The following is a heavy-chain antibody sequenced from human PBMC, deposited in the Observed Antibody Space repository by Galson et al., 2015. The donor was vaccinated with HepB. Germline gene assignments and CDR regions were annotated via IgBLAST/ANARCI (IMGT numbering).Heavy chain of an antibody. CDR1: GFIFRHHA. J-gene: IGHJ5*02. CDR2: INGRGSTR. CDR3: VKEGAWFGGDWFDP. V-gene: IGHV3-23*01. Sequence: SLRLSCAGSGFIFRHHAMAWIRQAPGKGLEWVSGINGRGSTRSYSDAVKGSFSISRDNSKDTVFLQMDNLRPEDTAVYYCVKEGAWFGGDWFDPWGQGALVTVS. D-gene: IGHD3-16*01.